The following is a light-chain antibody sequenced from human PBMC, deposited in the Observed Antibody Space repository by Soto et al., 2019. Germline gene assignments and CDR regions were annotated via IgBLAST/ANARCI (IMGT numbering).Light chain of an antibody. CDR1: NSDVGGHYY. CDR3: CSYAGTYTLVV. CDR2: NVS. Sequence: QSALTQPRSVSGSPGQSVAISCTGTNSDVGGHYYVSWYQQHPGKAPKLMIYNVSERPSGVPDRFSGSKSGNTASLTISGLQAEDEADYYCCSYAGTYTLVVFGGGTKLTVL. V-gene: IGLV2-11*01. J-gene: IGLJ3*02.